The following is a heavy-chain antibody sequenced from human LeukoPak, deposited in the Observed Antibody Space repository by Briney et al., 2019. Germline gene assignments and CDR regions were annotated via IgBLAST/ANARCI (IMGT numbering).Heavy chain of an antibody. J-gene: IGHJ3*02. V-gene: IGHV3-9*01. CDR1: GFTFDDYA. CDR3: ASVKLAAAGPSLGAFDI. D-gene: IGHD6-13*01. Sequence: GRSLRLSCAASGFTFDDYAMHWVRQAPGKGLEWVSGISWNSGSIGYADSVKGRFTISRDNAKNSLYLQMNSLRAEDTALYYCASVKLAAAGPSLGAFDIWGQGTMVTVSS. CDR2: ISWNSGSI.